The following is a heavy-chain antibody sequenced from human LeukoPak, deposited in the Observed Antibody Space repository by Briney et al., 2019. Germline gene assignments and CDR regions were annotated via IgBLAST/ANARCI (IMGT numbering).Heavy chain of an antibody. V-gene: IGHV1-18*04. CDR1: GYIFRSYA. J-gene: IGHJ4*02. CDR2: ISTYDGNI. Sequence: GASVKVSCKTSGYIFRSYAISWVRQAPGQGLEWMGWISTYDGNINYAQKLQGRVTMTTDTSTSTAYMELRSLRSDDTAVYYCARDRRGYSYGSYYFDYWGQGTLVTVSS. D-gene: IGHD5-18*01. CDR3: ARDRRGYSYGSYYFDY.